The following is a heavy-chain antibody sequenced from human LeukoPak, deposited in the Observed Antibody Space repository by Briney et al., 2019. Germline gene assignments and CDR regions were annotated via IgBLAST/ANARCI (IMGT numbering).Heavy chain of an antibody. D-gene: IGHD5-24*01. Sequence: GGSLRLSCAASGFTVSSNYMSWVRQAPEKGLEWVSVIYSGGSTYYADSVKGRFTISRDNSKNTLYLQMNSLRAEDTAVYYCARDMQRWLQFRSYWGQGTLVTVSS. J-gene: IGHJ4*02. CDR2: IYSGGST. V-gene: IGHV3-66*01. CDR3: ARDMQRWLQFRSY. CDR1: GFTVSSNY.